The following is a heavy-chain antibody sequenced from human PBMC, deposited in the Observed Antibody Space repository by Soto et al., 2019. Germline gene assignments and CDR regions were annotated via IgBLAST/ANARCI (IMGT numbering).Heavy chain of an antibody. V-gene: IGHV1-46*03. CDR2: INPSGGSA. J-gene: IGHJ4*02. CDR3: VRVDNRYFLDY. Sequence: APVKVSCKASGGTFSSYTIRWVRQAPRQGLEWMGIINPSGGSASYAQKFQGRVTMTRDTSTSTVYMELSSLKTEDTAGYYCVRVDNRYFLDYGGQGPLATASP. CDR1: GGTFSSYT.